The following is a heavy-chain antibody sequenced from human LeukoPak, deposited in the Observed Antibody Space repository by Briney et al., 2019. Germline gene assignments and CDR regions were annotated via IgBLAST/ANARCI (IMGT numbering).Heavy chain of an antibody. CDR2: ISDSGRII. Sequence: GGSLILSCAAPGVSFSDYYMNWIRQAPGKGLEWVSYISDSGRIIYYADSVKGRFTISRDNAQNSLFLQMKSLTVEDTAVYYCARDGSGGSPSFEDWGQGALVTVSS. J-gene: IGHJ4*02. CDR1: GVSFSDYY. D-gene: IGHD1-26*01. V-gene: IGHV3-11*04. CDR3: ARDGSGGSPSFED.